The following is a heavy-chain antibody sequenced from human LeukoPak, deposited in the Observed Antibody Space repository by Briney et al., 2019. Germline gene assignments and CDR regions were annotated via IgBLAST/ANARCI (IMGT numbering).Heavy chain of an antibody. CDR1: GFIFSSYW. CDR3: ARDFWSGYYRH. D-gene: IGHD3-3*01. V-gene: IGHV3-7*01. CDR2: IKQDGSEK. Sequence: GGSLRLSCAASGFIFSSYWMSWVRQAPGKGLEWVANIKQDGSEKYYVDSVKGRFTISRDNAKNSLYLQMNSLRAEDTAVYYCARDFWSGYYRHWGQGPLVTVSS. J-gene: IGHJ4*02.